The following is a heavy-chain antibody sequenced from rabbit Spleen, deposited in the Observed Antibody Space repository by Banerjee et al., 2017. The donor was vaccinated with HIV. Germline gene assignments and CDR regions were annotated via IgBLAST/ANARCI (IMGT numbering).Heavy chain of an antibody. CDR2: IDTGSSSGFT. CDR3: ARDLVTVIGWNFNL. Sequence: LEESGGDLVKPGASLTLTCTASGFSFSSSDYMCWVRQAPGKGLEWIACIDTGSSSGFTYSATWAKGRFTCSKTSSTTVTLQMTSLAAADTATYICARDLVTVIGWNFNLWGQGTLVTVS. D-gene: IGHD5-1*01. V-gene: IGHV1S40*01. CDR1: GFSFSSSDY. J-gene: IGHJ4*01.